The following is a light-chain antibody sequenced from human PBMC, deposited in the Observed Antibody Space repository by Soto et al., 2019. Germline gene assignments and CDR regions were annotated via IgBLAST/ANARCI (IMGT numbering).Light chain of an antibody. CDR3: QHYGTSAL. J-gene: IGKJ3*01. CDR1: QSVSDMY. V-gene: IGKV3-20*01. Sequence: EIVLTQSPGTLFWSTGERATLSCRASQSVSDMYLAWYQQKPGQAPRRLIYASNRATGIPDRFSGSGSGTDFTLTISRLEPEDFAVYYCQHYGTSALFGPGTKVEIK. CDR2: AS.